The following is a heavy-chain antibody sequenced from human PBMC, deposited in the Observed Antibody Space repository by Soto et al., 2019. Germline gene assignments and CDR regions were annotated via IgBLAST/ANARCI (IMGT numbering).Heavy chain of an antibody. J-gene: IGHJ6*02. D-gene: IGHD3-9*01. CDR3: VGFDILPGTYYYYYGMDV. CDR1: GGSISSSSYY. CDR2: IYYSGST. V-gene: IGHV4-39*01. Sequence: QLQLQESGPGLVKPSETLSLTCTVSGGSISSSSYYWGWIRQPPGKGLEWIGSIYYSGSTYYNPSLKSRVTLSVDTSKNQFSLTLSSVTAADTAVYYCVGFDILPGTYYYYYGMDVWGQGTTVTVSS.